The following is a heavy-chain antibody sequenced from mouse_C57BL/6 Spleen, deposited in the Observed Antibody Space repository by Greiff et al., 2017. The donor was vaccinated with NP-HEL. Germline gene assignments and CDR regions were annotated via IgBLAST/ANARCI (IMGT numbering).Heavy chain of an antibody. D-gene: IGHD1-1*01. V-gene: IGHV1-82*01. CDR2: IYPGDGDT. CDR1: GYAFSSSW. Sequence: VQLQQSGPELVKPGASVKISCKASGYAFSSSWMNWVKQRPGKGLEWIGRIYPGDGDTNYNGKFKGKATLTADKSSSTAYMQLSSLTSEDSAVYFCAVITTVVATDWYFDVWGTGTTVTVSS. CDR3: AVITTVVATDWYFDV. J-gene: IGHJ1*03.